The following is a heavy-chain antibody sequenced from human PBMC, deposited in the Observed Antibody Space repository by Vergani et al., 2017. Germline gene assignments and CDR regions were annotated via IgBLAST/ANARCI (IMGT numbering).Heavy chain of an antibody. CDR1: GFTVSSNY. D-gene: IGHD3-10*01. Sequence: EVQLVETGGGLIQPGGSLRLSCAASGFTVSSNYMSWVRQAPGKGLEWGSVIYSGGSTYYADSVKGRFTISRDNSKNTLYLQMNSLGAEDTAVYYCAREREYYFDYWGQGTLVTVSS. CDR3: AREREYYFDY. J-gene: IGHJ4*02. CDR2: IYSGGST. V-gene: IGHV3-53*02.